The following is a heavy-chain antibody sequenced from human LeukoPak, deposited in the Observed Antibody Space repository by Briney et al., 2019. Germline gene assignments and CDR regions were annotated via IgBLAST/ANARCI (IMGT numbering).Heavy chain of an antibody. J-gene: IGHJ4*02. V-gene: IGHV4-4*07. D-gene: IGHD3-10*01. CDR3: ARGGVRGVPNYFDS. CDR1: GGSISGYY. CDR2: IFSSGTT. Sequence: PSETLSLTCTVSGGSISGYYWNWIRQPAGKGLEWIGRIFSSGTTNYNPSFKSRITVSVDMSKNQFSLKLSSVTAADTAVYYCARGGVRGVPNYFDSWGQGTPVTVSS.